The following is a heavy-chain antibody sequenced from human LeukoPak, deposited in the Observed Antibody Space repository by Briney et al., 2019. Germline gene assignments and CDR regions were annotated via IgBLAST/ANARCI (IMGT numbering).Heavy chain of an antibody. Sequence: PGGSLRLSCAASGFTFSSYSMNWVRQAPGKGLEWVSSISSSSSYIYYADSVKGRFTISRDNAKNSLYLQMNSLRAEDTAVYYCAKDLDPVIWYFDYWGQGTLVTVSS. CDR3: AKDLDPVIWYFDY. V-gene: IGHV3-21*04. J-gene: IGHJ4*02. CDR1: GFTFSSYS. D-gene: IGHD3-22*01. CDR2: ISSSSSYI.